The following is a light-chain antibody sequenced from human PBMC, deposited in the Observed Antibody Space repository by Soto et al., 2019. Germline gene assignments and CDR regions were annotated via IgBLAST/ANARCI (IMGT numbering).Light chain of an antibody. CDR1: QSVSSK. CDR3: QQYNNWPLT. J-gene: IGKJ1*01. Sequence: EIVMTQSPATLSLSPGERVTLSCRASQSVSSKLARYQQKPGQAPRLLIYGASIRATDIPARFSGSGSGTEFTLTISSLQSEDFAVYYCQQYNNWPLTFGQGTKVDIK. V-gene: IGKV3-15*01. CDR2: GAS.